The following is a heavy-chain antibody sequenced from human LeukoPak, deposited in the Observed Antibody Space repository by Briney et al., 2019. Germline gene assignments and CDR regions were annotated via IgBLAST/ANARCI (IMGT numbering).Heavy chain of an antibody. CDR1: GFTFSSYA. CDR2: ISSNGGST. Sequence: GGSLRLSCSASGFTFSSYAMHWVRQAPGKGLEYVSAISSNGGSTYYADSVKGRFTISRDNSKNTLYLQMSSLRAEDTAVYYCAKDHVIMVRGGYFSMDVWGQGTTVIVSS. V-gene: IGHV3-64D*06. CDR3: AKDHVIMVRGGYFSMDV. J-gene: IGHJ6*02. D-gene: IGHD3-10*01.